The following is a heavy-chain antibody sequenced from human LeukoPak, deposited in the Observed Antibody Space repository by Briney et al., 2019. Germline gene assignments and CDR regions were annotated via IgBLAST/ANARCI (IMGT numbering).Heavy chain of an antibody. V-gene: IGHV1-2*02. CDR2: INPNSGGT. CDR1: GYTFTGYY. D-gene: IGHD3-22*01. J-gene: IGHJ4*02. CDR3: ARSWDYYDSSGYFGY. Sequence: EASVKVSCKASGYTFTGYYMHWVRQAPGQGLEWMGWINPNSGGTNYAQKFQGRVTMTRGTSISTAYMELSRLRSDDTAVYYCARSWDYYDSSGYFGYWGQGTLVTVSS.